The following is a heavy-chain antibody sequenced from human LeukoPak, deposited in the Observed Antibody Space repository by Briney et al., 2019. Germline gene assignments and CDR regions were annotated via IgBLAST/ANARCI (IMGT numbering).Heavy chain of an antibody. D-gene: IGHD3/OR15-3a*01. CDR2: ICYSGST. CDR3: ARGPTPDWLLFEEWHYYFDY. V-gene: IGHV4-39*01. CDR1: GGSMSISIDF. Sequence: SETLSLTCTVSGGSMSISIDFGRWIRRPPGKGQEWIGRICYSGSTYYNPSLKSRVTISVDTSKNQFSLMLRSVTAADTAVYYCARGPTPDWLLFEEWHYYFDYWGQGTLVTVSS. J-gene: IGHJ4*02.